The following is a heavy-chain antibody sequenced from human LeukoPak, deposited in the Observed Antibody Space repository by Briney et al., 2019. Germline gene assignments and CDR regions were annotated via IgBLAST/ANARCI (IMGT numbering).Heavy chain of an antibody. CDR1: GGSISTYY. V-gene: IGHV4-59*01. Sequence: PSETLSLTCTVSGGSISTYYWNWIRQPPGKGLEWIGYIYYSGATNYNPSLKSRVTISVDTSKNQFSLKLSSVTAADTAVYYCARGVYIAAAQYGFWGQGTLVTVSS. D-gene: IGHD6-13*01. CDR2: IYYSGAT. J-gene: IGHJ4*02. CDR3: ARGVYIAAAQYGF.